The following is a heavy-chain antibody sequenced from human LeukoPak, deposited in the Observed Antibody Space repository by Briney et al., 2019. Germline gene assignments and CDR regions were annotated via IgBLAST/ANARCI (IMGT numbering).Heavy chain of an antibody. CDR3: AREQPDNYYYYMDV. CDR2: IYSTGIT. CDR1: GGSINNYY. Sequence: SETLSLTCTISGGSINNYYWSWIRQSPEKGLELIGYIYSTGITNYNPSLKSRVAISVDTSRNQFSLRLTSVTAADTAVYYCAREQPDNYYYYMDVWGKGTTVTVSS. V-gene: IGHV4-59*01. J-gene: IGHJ6*03. D-gene: IGHD5-18*01.